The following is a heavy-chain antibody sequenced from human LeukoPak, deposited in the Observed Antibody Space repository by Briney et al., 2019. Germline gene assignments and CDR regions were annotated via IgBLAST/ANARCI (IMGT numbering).Heavy chain of an antibody. Sequence: ASVKVSCKASGYTFTGYYMRWVRQAPGQGLEWMGWINPNSGGTNYAQKFQGRVTMTRDTSISTAYMELSRLRSDDTAVYYCARDDGGYCSSTSCYDVGFDYWGQGTLVTVSS. CDR1: GYTFTGYY. CDR3: ARDDGGYCSSTSCYDVGFDY. J-gene: IGHJ4*02. D-gene: IGHD2-2*01. CDR2: INPNSGGT. V-gene: IGHV1-2*02.